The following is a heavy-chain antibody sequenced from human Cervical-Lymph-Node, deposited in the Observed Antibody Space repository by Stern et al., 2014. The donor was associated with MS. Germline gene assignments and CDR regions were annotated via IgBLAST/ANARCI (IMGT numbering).Heavy chain of an antibody. V-gene: IGHV3-33*01. CDR1: GFSFSRYA. Sequence: VQLEESGGGVVQPGRSLRLSCAASGFSFSRYAMHWVRQAPGKGLEWVALIWYDGSNPYYAASVPGRFTISRDNFKNTLYLQMNSLRAEDTAVYYCASAYSSSHYYFDYWGQGTLVTVSS. D-gene: IGHD6-13*01. J-gene: IGHJ4*02. CDR3: ASAYSSSHYYFDY. CDR2: IWYDGSNP.